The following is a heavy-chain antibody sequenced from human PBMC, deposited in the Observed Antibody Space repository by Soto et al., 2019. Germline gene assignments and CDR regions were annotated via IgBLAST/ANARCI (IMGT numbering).Heavy chain of an antibody. CDR2: IGSSSSYI. J-gene: IGHJ4*02. Sequence: EVQLVESGGGLVKHWGSLRLSSAASVFTFSSYSMSWVSQAPGKGLEWVSSIGSSSSYINYADSVKGRFTSSRDNAKNSLYLQMNSLRAEDTAVYDCARSKIAVAGTGEFDYWGQGTLVTVSS. D-gene: IGHD6-19*01. CDR1: VFTFSSYS. CDR3: ARSKIAVAGTGEFDY. V-gene: IGHV3-21*01.